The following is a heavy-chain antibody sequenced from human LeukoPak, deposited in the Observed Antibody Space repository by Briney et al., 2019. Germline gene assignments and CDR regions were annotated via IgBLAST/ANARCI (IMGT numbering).Heavy chain of an antibody. J-gene: IGHJ3*02. D-gene: IGHD2-15*01. Sequence: ASVKVSCKASGYTFTGYYIHWVRQAPGQGLEWMGWINPNSGGTNYAQKFQGRVTMTRDTSISTAYMELSRLRSDDTAVYYCASGREYCSGGSCYSSDDAFDIWGQGTMATVSS. V-gene: IGHV1-2*02. CDR1: GYTFTGYY. CDR2: INPNSGGT. CDR3: ASGREYCSGGSCYSSDDAFDI.